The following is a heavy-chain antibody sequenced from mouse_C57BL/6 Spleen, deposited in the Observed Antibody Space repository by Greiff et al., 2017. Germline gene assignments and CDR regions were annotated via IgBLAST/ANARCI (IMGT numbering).Heavy chain of an antibody. CDR2: IWSGGST. J-gene: IGHJ1*03. CDR1: GFSLTSYG. D-gene: IGHD2-1*01. CDR3: ARNGDYGNYWYFDV. Sequence: VQLQQSGPGLVQPSQSLSITCTVSGFSLTSYGVHWVRQSPGKGLEWLGVIWSGGSTDYNAAFISRLSISKDNSKSQVFFKMNSLQADDTAIYYCARNGDYGNYWYFDVWGTGTTVTVSS. V-gene: IGHV2-2*01.